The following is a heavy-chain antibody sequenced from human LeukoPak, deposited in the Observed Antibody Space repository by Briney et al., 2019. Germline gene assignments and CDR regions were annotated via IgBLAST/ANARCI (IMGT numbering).Heavy chain of an antibody. Sequence: PSETLSLTCTVSGGSISSGSYYWSWTRQPAGKGLEWIVRIYTSGSTNYNPSLKSRVTISVDTSKNQFSLKLSSVTAADTAVYYCAREYYDFWSGPNWFDPRGQGTLVTVSS. CDR3: AREYYDFWSGPNWFDP. CDR2: IYTSGST. CDR1: GGSISSGSYY. J-gene: IGHJ5*02. V-gene: IGHV4-61*02. D-gene: IGHD3-3*01.